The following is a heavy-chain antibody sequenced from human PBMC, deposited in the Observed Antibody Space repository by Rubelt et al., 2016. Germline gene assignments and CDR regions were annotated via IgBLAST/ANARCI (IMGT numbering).Heavy chain of an antibody. CDR2: VSHSGTT. D-gene: IGHD2-2*02. Sequence: QVQLQQWGAGLLKPSETLSLTCAVYGGSFSGYYCSWIRQPPGKGLEWIGEVSHSGTTTYNPSLRSRVAISVDTSKNQGSLRLSAVTAADTAVYYCAGGCCTRTNCYTLDYWGQGTLVTVSS. CDR1: GGSFSGYY. V-gene: IGHV4-34*01. J-gene: IGHJ4*02. CDR3: AGGCCTRTNCYTLDY.